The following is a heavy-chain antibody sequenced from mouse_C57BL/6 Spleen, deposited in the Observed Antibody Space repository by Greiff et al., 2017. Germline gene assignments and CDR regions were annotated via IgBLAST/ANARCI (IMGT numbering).Heavy chain of an antibody. Sequence: EVKVVESGGDLVKPGGSLKLSCAASGFTFSSYGMSWVRQTPDKRLEWVATLSSGGSYTYYPDSVKGRFTISRDNAKNTLYLQMSSLKSEYTAIYYCARQGYGSSLAWFAYWGQGTLVTVSA. CDR2: LSSGGSYT. V-gene: IGHV5-6*01. CDR1: GFTFSSYG. J-gene: IGHJ3*01. CDR3: ARQGYGSSLAWFAY. D-gene: IGHD1-1*01.